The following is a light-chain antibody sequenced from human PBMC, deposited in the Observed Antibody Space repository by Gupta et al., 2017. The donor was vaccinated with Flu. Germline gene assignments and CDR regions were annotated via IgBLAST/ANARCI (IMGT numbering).Light chain of an antibody. Sequence: GDRVTITCRASQGIGNFLAWYQQKPGEVPQLIIYAASALQSGVPPRFSGSGAGTDFALTISSLRPEDVATYYCQRYNSAPLTFGQGTKVEI. V-gene: IGKV1-27*01. CDR1: QGIGNF. CDR3: QRYNSAPLT. CDR2: AAS. J-gene: IGKJ1*01.